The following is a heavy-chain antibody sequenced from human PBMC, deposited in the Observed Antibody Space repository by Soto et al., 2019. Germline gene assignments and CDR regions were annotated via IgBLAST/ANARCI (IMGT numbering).Heavy chain of an antibody. Sequence: QVHLQQWGAGLLKPSGTLSLTCTVSGGSFTEAYWTWVRQSPGRGLEWIGEVFHAGNTNYNPSLKNRVTRCRYTDKNQFSLRMTSVTAADSAVYYCARAPRELLAEGPLFLYYYYGFDVWGQGTTVSVSS. CDR1: GGSFTEAY. J-gene: IGHJ6*02. D-gene: IGHD1-7*01. CDR3: ARAPRELLAEGPLFLYYYYGFDV. V-gene: IGHV4-34*12. CDR2: VFHAGNT.